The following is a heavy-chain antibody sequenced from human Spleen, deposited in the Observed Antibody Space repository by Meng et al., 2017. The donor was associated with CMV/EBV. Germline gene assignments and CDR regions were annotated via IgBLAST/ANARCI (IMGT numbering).Heavy chain of an antibody. CDR3: GRSGGKLAYSSSWYGVDF. V-gene: IGHV5-51*01. J-gene: IGHJ4*02. D-gene: IGHD6-13*01. CDR1: GYTFTNYW. Sequence: GGSLRLSCKGSGYTFTNYWIVWVRQMPGKGLEWMGIIYPSDSVTKYSPSLQGQVTISADKSINTAYLQWSSLKASDTAMYYCGRSGGKLAYSSSWYGVDFWGQGTLVTVSS. CDR2: IYPSDSVT.